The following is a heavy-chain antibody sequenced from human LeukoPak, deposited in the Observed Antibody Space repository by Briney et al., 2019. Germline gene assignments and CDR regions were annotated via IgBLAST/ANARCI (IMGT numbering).Heavy chain of an antibody. J-gene: IGHJ4*02. V-gene: IGHV1-18*01. CDR3: ARGGVVRGSFTPGLDY. D-gene: IGHD3-10*01. CDR1: GYTFTNYG. Sequence: GASVKVSCKASGYTFTNYGIHWVRQAPGQGLEWMGWISAYNGHTNSAQKFQGRVTLTTDTSTSTAYMELRSLTSDDTAVYYCARGGVVRGSFTPGLDYWGQGSLVIVSS. CDR2: ISAYNGHT.